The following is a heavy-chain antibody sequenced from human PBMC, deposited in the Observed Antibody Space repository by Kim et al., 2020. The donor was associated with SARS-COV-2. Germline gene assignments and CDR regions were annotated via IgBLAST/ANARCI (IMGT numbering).Heavy chain of an antibody. CDR1: GYSFTSYW. CDR3: ARPWGDSSSSYYYYGMDV. CDR2: IDPSDSYT. D-gene: IGHD6-6*01. V-gene: IGHV5-10-1*01. Sequence: GESLKISCKGSGYSFTSYWISWVRQMPGKGLEWMGRIDPSDSYTNYSPSFQGHVTISADKSISTAYLQWSSLKASDTAMYYCARPWGDSSSSYYYYGMDVWGQGTTVTVSS. J-gene: IGHJ6*02.